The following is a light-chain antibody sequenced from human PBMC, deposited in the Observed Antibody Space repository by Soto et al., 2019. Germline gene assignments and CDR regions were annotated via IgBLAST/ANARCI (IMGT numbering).Light chain of an antibody. CDR3: LHRINWPPGIT. J-gene: IGKJ5*01. CDR2: DAS. Sequence: EIGWTQSPATLSLYPRESATLSCRASQSISTYLAWYQQKPGQAPRLLITDASQRATGVPARFSGSGSGTDFTLTISPVEPANLVVYYCLHRINWPPGITFGHGTRLDIK. CDR1: QSISTY. V-gene: IGKV3-11*01.